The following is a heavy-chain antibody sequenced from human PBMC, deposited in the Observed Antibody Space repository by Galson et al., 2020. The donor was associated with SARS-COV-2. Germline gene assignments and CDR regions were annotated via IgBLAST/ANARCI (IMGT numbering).Heavy chain of an antibody. J-gene: IGHJ5*02. D-gene: IGHD2-15*01. Sequence: SETLSLTCSVSGGSVSSTSFKWGWIRQAPEKGLEWIGSIYSSGSTYSNPSLKSRVTMSLDTSTNHFSLKLSSVTAADTAVYYCAREVVVVVATNWFDPWGQGTLVTVSS. CDR3: AREVVVVVATNWFDP. CDR1: GGSVSSTSFK. CDR2: IYSSGST. V-gene: IGHV4-39*02.